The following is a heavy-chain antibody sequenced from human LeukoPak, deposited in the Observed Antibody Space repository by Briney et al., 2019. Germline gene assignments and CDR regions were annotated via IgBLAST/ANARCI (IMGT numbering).Heavy chain of an antibody. CDR3: ARESSTRVDY. CDR2: IYHSGYT. Sequence: PSETLSPTCTVSGGSISSGGYSWSWIRRPPGKGLEWLGYIYHSGYTYYNPSLKSRVTISVDRSKNQFSLKLSSVTAADTAVYYCARESSTRVDYWGQGTLVTVSS. V-gene: IGHV4-30-2*01. CDR1: GGSISSGGYS. J-gene: IGHJ4*02. D-gene: IGHD2-2*01.